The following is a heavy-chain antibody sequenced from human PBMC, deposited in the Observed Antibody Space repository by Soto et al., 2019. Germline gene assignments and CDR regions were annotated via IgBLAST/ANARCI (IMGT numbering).Heavy chain of an antibody. CDR3: ARQSGSGWYSY. V-gene: IGHV4-59*08. CDR1: GGSISSYY. J-gene: IGHJ4*02. Sequence: QVQLQESGPGLVKPSETLSLTCTVSGGSISSYYWSWIRQPPGKGLEWIGYIYYSGSTNYNPPLKSRVTISVDTSKNQFSLKLSSVTAADTAVYYCARQSGSGWYSYWGQGTLVTVSS. D-gene: IGHD6-19*01. CDR2: IYYSGST.